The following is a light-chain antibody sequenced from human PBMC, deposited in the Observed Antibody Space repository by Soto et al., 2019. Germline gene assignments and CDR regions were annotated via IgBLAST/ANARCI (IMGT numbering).Light chain of an antibody. Sequence: QSVLTQPPSVSGAPGQRVTISCTGSSPNIGAGHDVHWYQQLPGTAPKLLIYRNNNRPSGVPDRFSASTSGTSASLAITGLQAEDEADYYCQSHDRALNVYLFGTGTKVTVL. CDR1: SPNIGAGHD. CDR3: QSHDRALNVYL. J-gene: IGLJ1*01. V-gene: IGLV1-40*01. CDR2: RNN.